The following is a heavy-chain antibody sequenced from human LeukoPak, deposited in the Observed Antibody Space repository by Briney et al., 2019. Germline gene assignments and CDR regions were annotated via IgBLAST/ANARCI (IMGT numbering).Heavy chain of an antibody. V-gene: IGHV4-59*08. Sequence: SETLSLTCTVSGDSISTYYWSWIRQPPGKGLEWIGYIHYSGSTNYNPSLRSRVTISVDTSKNQFSLKLSSATAADTAVYFCARRAINSVMFDYWGQGALVTVSS. D-gene: IGHD3-16*01. CDR2: IHYSGST. J-gene: IGHJ4*02. CDR1: GDSISTYY. CDR3: ARRAINSVMFDY.